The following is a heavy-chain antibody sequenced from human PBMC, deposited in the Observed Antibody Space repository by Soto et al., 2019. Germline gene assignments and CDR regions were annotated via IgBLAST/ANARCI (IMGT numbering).Heavy chain of an antibody. CDR3: ARGPRLAVAGTGYYYYGMDV. CDR1: GYTFTSYG. Sequence: ASVKVSCKASGYTFTSYGISWVRQAPGQGLEWMGWISAYNGNTNYAQKLQGRVTMTTDTSTSTAYMELRSLRSDDTAVYYCARGPRLAVAGTGYYYYGMDVWGQGTTVTVSS. CDR2: ISAYNGNT. J-gene: IGHJ6*02. D-gene: IGHD6-19*01. V-gene: IGHV1-18*01.